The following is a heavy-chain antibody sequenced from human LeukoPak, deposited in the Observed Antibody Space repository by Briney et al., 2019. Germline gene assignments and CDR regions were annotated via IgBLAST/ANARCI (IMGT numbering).Heavy chain of an antibody. V-gene: IGHV4-34*01. CDR3: ARGEEWLRFFSY. CDR2: INHSGST. Sequence: SETLSLTCAVYGGSFSGYYWSWIRQPPGKGLEWIGEINHSGSTNYNPSLKSRVTISVDTSKNQFSLKLSSVTAADTAVYYCARGEEWLRFFSYWGQGTLVTVPS. J-gene: IGHJ4*02. D-gene: IGHD5-12*01. CDR1: GGSFSGYY.